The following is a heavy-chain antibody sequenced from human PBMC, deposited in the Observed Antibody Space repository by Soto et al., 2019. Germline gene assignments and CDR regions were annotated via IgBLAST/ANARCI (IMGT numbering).Heavy chain of an antibody. D-gene: IGHD2-21*02. V-gene: IGHV3-53*01. CDR1: GFTISGNY. Sequence: EVQLVESGGGLIQPGGSLRLSCAASGFTISGNYITWVRQAPGKGLGWVSVIFSGDNTFYSDSVKGRFTNSRDSSKNTVYLQMNRLRGDDTAVYFCATGLTLPVRPSFDTWGQGTLLTVSS. CDR3: ATGLTLPVRPSFDT. J-gene: IGHJ5*02. CDR2: IFSGDNT.